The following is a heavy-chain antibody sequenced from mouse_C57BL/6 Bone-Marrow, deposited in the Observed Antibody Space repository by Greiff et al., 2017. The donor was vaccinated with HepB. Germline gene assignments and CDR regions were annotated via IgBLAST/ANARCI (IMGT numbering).Heavy chain of an antibody. V-gene: IGHV14-4*01. Sequence: EVQLQQSGAELVRPGASVKLSCTASGFNIKDDYMHWVKQSPEQGLEWIGWIDPENGDTEYASKFQGKATITADTSSNTAYLQLSSLTSEDTAVYYCTKDSNYSYYYAMDYWGQGTSVTVSS. CDR2: IDPENGDT. CDR3: TKDSNYSYYYAMDY. J-gene: IGHJ4*01. CDR1: GFNIKDDY. D-gene: IGHD2-5*01.